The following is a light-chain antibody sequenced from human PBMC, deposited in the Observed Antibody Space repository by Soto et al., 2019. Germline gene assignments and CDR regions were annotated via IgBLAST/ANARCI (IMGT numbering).Light chain of an antibody. J-gene: IGKJ1*01. CDR1: QSVSSK. CDR3: QQYDKWPGT. Sequence: EVLMTQSPATLSVSPGERATLSRRASQSVSSKLAWYQRKPGQAPRLLLYATSTRATGIPARFIGSGSGTEFTLTISSLQSEDFALYFCQQYDKWPGTFGQGTKVDIK. CDR2: ATS. V-gene: IGKV3D-15*01.